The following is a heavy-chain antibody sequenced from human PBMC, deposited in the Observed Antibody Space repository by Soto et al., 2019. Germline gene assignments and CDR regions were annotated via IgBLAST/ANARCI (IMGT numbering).Heavy chain of an antibody. J-gene: IGHJ6*02. Sequence: PGGSLRLSCAASGFTFSSYAMHWFRQAPGKGLEWVAVISYDGSNKYYADSVKGRFTISRDNSKNTLYLQMNSLRAEDTAVYYCARGLRYFDWLLDGYYYGMDVWGQGTTVTVSS. CDR3: ARGLRYFDWLLDGYYYGMDV. D-gene: IGHD3-9*01. CDR1: GFTFSSYA. V-gene: IGHV3-30-3*01. CDR2: ISYDGSNK.